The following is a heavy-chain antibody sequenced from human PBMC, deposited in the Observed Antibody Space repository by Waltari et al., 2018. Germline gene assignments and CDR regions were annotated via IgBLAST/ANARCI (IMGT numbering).Heavy chain of an antibody. Sequence: EVQLVETGGALIHPGXSXXLSCAASEXIVRNNYMAWVRQAPGKGLEWVXVIYAGGGSDSADSVRGRFTISRDNSKNTXYLEMNALRPDDTAVXYCATLGAYLGAFEVWXXXTMVTVSS. J-gene: IGHJ3*01. CDR1: EXIVRNNY. V-gene: IGHV3-53*02. CDR3: ATLGAYLGAFEV. D-gene: IGHD3-16*01. CDR2: IYAGGGS.